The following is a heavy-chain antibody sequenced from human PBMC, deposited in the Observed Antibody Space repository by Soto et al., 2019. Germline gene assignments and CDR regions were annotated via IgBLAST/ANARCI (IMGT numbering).Heavy chain of an antibody. Sequence: EVQLVESGGGLVQPGGSLRLSCAASGFTFSSYDMHWVRQATGKGLEWVSAIGTAGDTYYPGSVKGRLTISRENCKNSLYLQMNSLRAEGAAVHYCARDLLNGMDVWGQGPTLTVCS. CDR1: GFTFSSYD. CDR2: IGTAGDT. D-gene: IGHD2-21*01. CDR3: ARDLLNGMDV. J-gene: IGHJ6*02. V-gene: IGHV3-13*01.